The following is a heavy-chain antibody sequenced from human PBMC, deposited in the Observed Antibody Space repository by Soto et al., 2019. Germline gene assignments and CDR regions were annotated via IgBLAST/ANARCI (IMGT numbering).Heavy chain of an antibody. V-gene: IGHV1-2*04. CDR1: GYTFTDFY. D-gene: IGHD6-19*01. CDR3: ARDGPGSRGRYFDH. Sequence: QVQLVQSGPEVRRPGASVKVSCRASGYTFTDFYMHWVRQAPGQGPEWMGWINLNSGDTNYAQNFKDWVTMTRDTSISTASLELSRLRSDDTAMYSCARDGPGSRGRYFDHWGQGTLVTASS. CDR2: INLNSGDT. J-gene: IGHJ4*02.